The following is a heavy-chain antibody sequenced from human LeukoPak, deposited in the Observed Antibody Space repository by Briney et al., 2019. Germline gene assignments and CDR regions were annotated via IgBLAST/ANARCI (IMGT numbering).Heavy chain of an antibody. D-gene: IGHD4-23*01. J-gene: IGHJ6*02. CDR1: GDSIRSFY. V-gene: IGHV4-4*08. CDR2: IYVNGDT. CDR3: ARDRSTVVLRYGMDV. Sequence: PSETLSLTCTVSGDSIRSFYWSWIRQAPGKGLECIGFIYVNGDTNYNPSLKGRATLSLDTSKNQFSLRLTSVTAADTAVYYCARDRSTVVLRYGMDVWGQGTTVTVSS.